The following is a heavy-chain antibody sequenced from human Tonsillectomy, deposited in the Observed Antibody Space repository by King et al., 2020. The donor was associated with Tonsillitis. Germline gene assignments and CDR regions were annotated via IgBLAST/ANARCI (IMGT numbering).Heavy chain of an antibody. CDR3: ARQSQSQHIYYYYMDV. CDR2: ISYSGST. J-gene: IGHJ6*03. CDR1: GDSISSYY. Sequence: QLQESGPGLVKPSETLSLTCTVSGDSISSYYWSWIRQPPGKGLEWIGYISYSGSTNYNPSLKSRVTMSVDMSKNQFSLKLSSVTAADTAMYYCARQSQSQHIYYYYMDVWGKGTTVAVSS. V-gene: IGHV4-59*08. D-gene: IGHD2-21*01.